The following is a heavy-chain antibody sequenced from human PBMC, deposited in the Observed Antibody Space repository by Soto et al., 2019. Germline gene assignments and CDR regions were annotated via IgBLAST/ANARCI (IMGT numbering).Heavy chain of an antibody. D-gene: IGHD3-22*01. CDR3: AKDRNYYDSSGYHLY. CDR2: ISGSGGST. V-gene: IGHV3-23*01. J-gene: IGHJ4*02. CDR1: GFTFSSYA. Sequence: HPGGSLRLSCAASGFTFSSYAMSWVRQAPGKGLEWVSAISGSGGSTYYADSVKGRFTISRDNSKNTLYLQMNSLRAEDTAVYYCAKDRNYYDSSGYHLYWGQGTLVTVSS.